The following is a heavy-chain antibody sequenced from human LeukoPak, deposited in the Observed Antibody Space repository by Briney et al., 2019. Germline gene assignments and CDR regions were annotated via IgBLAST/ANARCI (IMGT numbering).Heavy chain of an antibody. CDR1: GGSISSGDYY. CDR3: ARGRGVGNI. CDR2: IYYSGST. V-gene: IGHV4-30-4*08. Sequence: SQTLSLTCTVSGGSISSGDYYWSWIRQPPGKGLEWIGYIYYSGSTYYNPSLKSRVTISLDTSKNQFSLNLSSVTVADTAVYYCARGRGVGNIWGQGTVVTVSP. D-gene: IGHD6-25*01. J-gene: IGHJ3*02.